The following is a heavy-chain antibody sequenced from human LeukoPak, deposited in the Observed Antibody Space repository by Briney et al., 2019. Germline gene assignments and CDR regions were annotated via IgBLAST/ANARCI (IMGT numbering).Heavy chain of an antibody. CDR1: GGSISSGGYY. CDR2: IYYSGST. D-gene: IGHD5-18*01. V-gene: IGHV4-61*08. Sequence: SQTLSLTCTVSGGSISSGGYYWSWIRQPPGKGLEWIGYIYYSGSTNYNPSLKSRVTISVDTSKNQFSLKLSSVTAADTAVYYCARQNGPYSYGPFDYWGQGTLVTVSS. J-gene: IGHJ4*02. CDR3: ARQNGPYSYGPFDY.